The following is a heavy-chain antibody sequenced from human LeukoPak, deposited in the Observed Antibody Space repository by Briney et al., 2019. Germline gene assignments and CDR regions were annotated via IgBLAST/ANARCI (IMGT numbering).Heavy chain of an antibody. CDR3: ARVPLGGSQLYSFDY. J-gene: IGHJ4*02. Sequence: ASVKVSCKASGYMFTNYYIHWVRQAPGQGLEWMGVINPSGGSTSYAEKFQGRGTMTRDTSTSTVYMELSSLRSDDTAVYYCARVPLGGSQLYSFDYWGQGTLVTVSS. D-gene: IGHD1-26*01. CDR1: GYMFTNYY. CDR2: INPSGGST. V-gene: IGHV1-46*01.